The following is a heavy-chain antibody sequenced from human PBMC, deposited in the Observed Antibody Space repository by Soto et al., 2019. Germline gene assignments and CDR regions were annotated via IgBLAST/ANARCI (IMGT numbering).Heavy chain of an antibody. CDR2: LYPGSCDT. D-gene: IGHD3-3*01. CDR1: GYTFTDHA. CDR3: AREASEGSDFYDHS. V-gene: IGHV1-3*01. Sequence: QVHLVQSGAEVKKPGASVKVSCKASGYTFTDHAMHWVRQAPGQGLEWLGWLYPGSCDTIYSQKFQDRVTFTIDTPASTAYMELSSLGVADTAIYFCAREASEGSDFYDHSWGQGTLVTVSS. J-gene: IGHJ4*02.